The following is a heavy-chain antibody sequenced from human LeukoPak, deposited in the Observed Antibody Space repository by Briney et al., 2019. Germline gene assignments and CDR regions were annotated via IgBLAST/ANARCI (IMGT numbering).Heavy chain of an antibody. D-gene: IGHD3-22*01. CDR2: ISGSGGDT. CDR3: AKDQFPTDYDSSPIDY. Sequence: PGRSPRLSCAASGFTFSSYGMHWVRQAPGKGLEWVSVISGSGGDTYYADSVKGRFTISRDNSKDTLFLQMNSLRAEDTAVYYCAKDQFPTDYDSSPIDYWGQGTLVSVS. J-gene: IGHJ4*02. CDR1: GFTFSSYG. V-gene: IGHV3-23*01.